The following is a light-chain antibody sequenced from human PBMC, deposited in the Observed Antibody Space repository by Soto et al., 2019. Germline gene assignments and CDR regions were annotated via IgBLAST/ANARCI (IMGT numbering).Light chain of an antibody. J-gene: IGLJ3*02. CDR3: CAYTARTTLSWV. CDR1: SSDIGGYNH. V-gene: IGLV2-14*03. Sequence: QSALTQPTSVSGSPGQSFTISCTGVSSDIGGYNHVSWYQQHPGNVPRLIIYDVDNRPLGISNRFSGSQSGNTASLSISGLQAEDEADYYCCAYTARTTLSWVFGGGTKVTVL. CDR2: DVD.